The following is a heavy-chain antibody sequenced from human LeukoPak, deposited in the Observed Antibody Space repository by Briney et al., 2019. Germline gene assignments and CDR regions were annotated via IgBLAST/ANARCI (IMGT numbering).Heavy chain of an antibody. CDR3: ARKRLGATNWFDP. CDR2: MNPNSGNT. V-gene: IGHV1-8*01. CDR1: GYTFTSYD. J-gene: IGHJ5*02. D-gene: IGHD1-1*01. Sequence: ASVKVSCKASGYTFTSYDINWVRQATGQGLGWMGWMNPNSGNTGYAQKFQGRVTMTRNTSISTAYMELSSLRSEDTAVYYCARKRLGATNWFDPWGQGTLVTVSS.